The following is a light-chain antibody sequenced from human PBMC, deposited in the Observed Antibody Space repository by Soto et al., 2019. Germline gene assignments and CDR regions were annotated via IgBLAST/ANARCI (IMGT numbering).Light chain of an antibody. J-gene: IGKJ1*01. CDR3: QQYDTYPTT. CDR1: QSISDW. CDR2: KAS. V-gene: IGKV1-5*03. Sequence: DIQMTQSPSTLSASVGDRVTIACRASQSISDWLAWYQQKPGQAPKFLIYKASNLESGVPSRFSGSGSGTEFTLTISSLPPDGFATYYCQQYDTYPTTFGQGPKVEIK.